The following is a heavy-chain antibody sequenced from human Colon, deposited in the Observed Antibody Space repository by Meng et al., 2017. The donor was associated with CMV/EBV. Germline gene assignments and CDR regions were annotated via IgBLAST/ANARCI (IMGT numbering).Heavy chain of an antibody. CDR1: GFTFTSFS. V-gene: IGHV3-30*14. CDR2: ISYDSFTK. J-gene: IGHJ4*02. CDR3: AKRTGTTIDY. Sequence: GESLKISCAASGFTFTSFSMHWVRLVPGKGLESVIHISYDSFTKYYVDSVKGRFTISRDNSNNMLYLQMTSLRSEDTAVYFCAKRTGTTIDYWGQGTQVTVSS. D-gene: IGHD1/OR15-1a*01.